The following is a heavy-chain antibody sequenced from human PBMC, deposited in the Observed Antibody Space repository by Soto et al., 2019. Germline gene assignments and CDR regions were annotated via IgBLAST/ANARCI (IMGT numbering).Heavy chain of an antibody. D-gene: IGHD3-16*01. Sequence: ASVKVSCKTSGYTCAGYYIHSLLQAPGQGLEWMGFIFPNSGGSTTSAQQFEGRVTMTRDSSISTAYLELSGLTPDDTAVYYCAKDEGGIFDSWGQGTLVTVSS. CDR1: GYTCAGYY. J-gene: IGHJ4*01. V-gene: IGHV1-2*02. CDR3: AKDEGGIFDS. CDR2: IFPNSGGST.